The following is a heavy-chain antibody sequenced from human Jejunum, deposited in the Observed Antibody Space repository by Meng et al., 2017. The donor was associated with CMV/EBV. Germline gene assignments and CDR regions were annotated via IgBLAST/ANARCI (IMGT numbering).Heavy chain of an antibody. Sequence: LRLSCAASGLTFSSYWMHWVRQVPGKGLVWVSSIKNDGTFTACADSVKGRFTVSRDNAKSTVYLQMNSLTVEDAAVYYCGDFEAGWGQGTRVTVSS. D-gene: IGHD3-3*01. J-gene: IGHJ4*02. V-gene: IGHV3-74*01. CDR1: GLTFSSYW. CDR3: GDFEAG. CDR2: IKNDGTFT.